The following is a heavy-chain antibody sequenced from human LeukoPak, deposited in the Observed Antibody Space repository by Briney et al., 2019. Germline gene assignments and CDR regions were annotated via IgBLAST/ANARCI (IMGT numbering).Heavy chain of an antibody. D-gene: IGHD3-10*01. Sequence: GASVKVSCKASGYTFTGYYMHWVRQAPGQGLEWMGWINPNSGGTNYAQKFQGRVTMTRDLSTSTDYMELSSLRSDDTAVYYCAREYSWFGPEIIWGQGTMVTVSS. J-gene: IGHJ3*02. CDR3: AREYSWFGPEII. CDR1: GYTFTGYY. CDR2: INPNSGGT. V-gene: IGHV1-2*02.